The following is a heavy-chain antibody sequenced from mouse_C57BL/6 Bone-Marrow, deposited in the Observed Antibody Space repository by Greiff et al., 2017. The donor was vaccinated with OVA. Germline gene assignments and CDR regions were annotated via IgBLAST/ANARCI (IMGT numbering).Heavy chain of an antibody. J-gene: IGHJ2*01. CDR3: ARSVTAQDYFDY. CDR2: IYPRSGNT. V-gene: IGHV1-81*01. D-gene: IGHD3-2*02. Sequence: VKVVESGAELARPGASVKLSCKASGYTFTSYGLSWVKQRTGQGLEWIGEIYPRSGNTYYNEQFKGKATLTADKSSSTAYMELRSLTSEDSAVYFCARSVTAQDYFDYWGQGTTLTVSS. CDR1: GYTFTSYG.